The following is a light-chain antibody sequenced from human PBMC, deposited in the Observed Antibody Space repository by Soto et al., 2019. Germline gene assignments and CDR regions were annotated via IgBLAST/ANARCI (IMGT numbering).Light chain of an antibody. CDR2: FAS. J-gene: IGKJ5*01. Sequence: DIQMNQSPSSLSASVGDRATITCRASQGITTYLNWYQQKPGKAPKPLISFASSLQSGVPSRFSGSGSGTYFTLTISSLQPEDSATYFCQQGYSTPITFGQGTRLEIK. CDR3: QQGYSTPIT. V-gene: IGKV1-39*01. CDR1: QGITTY.